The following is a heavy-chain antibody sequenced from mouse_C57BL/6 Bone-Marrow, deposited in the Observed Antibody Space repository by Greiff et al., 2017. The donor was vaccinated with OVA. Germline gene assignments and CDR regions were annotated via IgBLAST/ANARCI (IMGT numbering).Heavy chain of an antibody. CDR2: IYPGDGDT. V-gene: IGHV1-82*01. D-gene: IGHD2-3*01. CDR3: ARSIYDGYDGYFDV. CDR1: GYAFSSSW. Sequence: LVESGPELVKPGASVKISCKASGYAFSSSWMNWVKQRPGKGLEWIGRIYPGDGDTNYNGKFKGKATLTADKSSSTAYMQLSSLTSEDSAVYCCARSIYDGYDGYFDVWGTGTTVTVSS. J-gene: IGHJ1*03.